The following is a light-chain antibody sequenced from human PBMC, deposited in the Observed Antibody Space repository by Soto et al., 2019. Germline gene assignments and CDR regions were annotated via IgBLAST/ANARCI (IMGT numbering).Light chain of an antibody. CDR2: LEGSGSY. CDR1: SGHSSYI. J-gene: IGLJ3*02. CDR3: ETWDSRWV. Sequence: QPVLTQSSSASASLGSSVKLTCTLSSGHSSYIIAWHQQQPGKAPRYLMKLEGSGSYNKGSGVPDRFSGSSSGADRYLTISNLQSEDEADYYCETWDSRWVFGGGTKLTVL. V-gene: IGLV4-60*03.